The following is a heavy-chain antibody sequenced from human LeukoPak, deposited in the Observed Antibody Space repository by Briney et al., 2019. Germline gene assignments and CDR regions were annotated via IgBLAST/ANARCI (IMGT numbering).Heavy chain of an antibody. V-gene: IGHV3-23*01. Sequence: GGSLRLSCAASGFSFSAYGMSWVRQAPGEGLEWVSSITGSTRTTYYADSVKGRFTLSRDNSRNTLFLQMNSLRVEDTAIYYCARGKPASGSFYKDQYHYMDVWGKGTAVTISS. CDR1: GFSFSAYG. CDR2: ITGSTRTT. J-gene: IGHJ6*03. D-gene: IGHD1-26*01. CDR3: ARGKPASGSFYKDQYHYMDV.